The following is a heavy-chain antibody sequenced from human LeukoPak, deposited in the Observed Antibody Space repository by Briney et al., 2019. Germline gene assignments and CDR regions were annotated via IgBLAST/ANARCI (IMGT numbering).Heavy chain of an antibody. Sequence: ASVKVSCKVSGDIFTSYGISWVRQAPGQGLEWMGWISTDNGNTNYAQKVQDRVTMTTDTSTNTAFMELRSLRSDDTAVYYCAREVSDGGNYWFDPWGQGTLVTVSS. D-gene: IGHD1-7*01. CDR2: ISTDNGNT. CDR1: GDIFTSYG. CDR3: AREVSDGGNYWFDP. J-gene: IGHJ5*02. V-gene: IGHV1-18*01.